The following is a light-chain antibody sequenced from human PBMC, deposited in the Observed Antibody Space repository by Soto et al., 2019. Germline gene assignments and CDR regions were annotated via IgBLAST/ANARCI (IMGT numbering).Light chain of an antibody. V-gene: IGLV2-14*01. Sequence: QSALTQPASVSGSPGQSITISCTGTSSDIGAYNSVSWYQQYPGRAPKLMIYEVSNRPSGVSARFSASKSGNTASLTISGLQAEDDADYYCNSRGGSRPYYVFGTGTKLTVL. CDR3: NSRGGSRPYYV. J-gene: IGLJ1*01. CDR2: EVS. CDR1: SSDIGAYNS.